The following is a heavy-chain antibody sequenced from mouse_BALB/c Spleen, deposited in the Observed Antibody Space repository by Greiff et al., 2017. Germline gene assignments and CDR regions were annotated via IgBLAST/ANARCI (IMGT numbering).Heavy chain of an antibody. J-gene: IGHJ3*01. CDR2: IHPSDSET. CDR1: GYSFTSYW. D-gene: IGHD2-2*01. V-gene: IGHV1-74*01. Sequence: VQLRQSGAELAKPGASVKMSCKASGYSFTSYWMNWVKQRPGQGLEWIGMIHPSDSETRLNQKFKDKATLTVDKSSSTAYMQLSSPTSEDSAVYYCARGSLYYGYDDWFAYWGQGTLVTVSA. CDR3: ARGSLYYGYDDWFAY.